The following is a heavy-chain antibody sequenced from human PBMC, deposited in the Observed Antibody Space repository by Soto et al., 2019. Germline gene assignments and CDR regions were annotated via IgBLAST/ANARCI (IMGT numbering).Heavy chain of an antibody. J-gene: IGHJ5*02. CDR3: AKDGDSSGWYNWFDP. D-gene: IGHD6-19*01. V-gene: IGHV3-23*01. CDR2: ISGSGGST. CDR1: GFTFSNYA. Sequence: EVQLLESGGGLVQPGGSLRLSCAASGFTFSNYAMSWVRQAPGEGLEWVSGISGSGGSTYYADSVKGRFTISRDNSKNTLYLQMNSLRAEDTAVYYCAKDGDSSGWYNWFDPWGQGTLVTVSS.